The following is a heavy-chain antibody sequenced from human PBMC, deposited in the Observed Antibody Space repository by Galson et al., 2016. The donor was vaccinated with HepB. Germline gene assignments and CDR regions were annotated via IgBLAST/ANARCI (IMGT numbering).Heavy chain of an antibody. CDR2: IKTKTYGERT. D-gene: IGHD2-21*02. V-gene: IGHV3-15*07. J-gene: IGHJ4*02. CDR1: GFTFSYAW. Sequence: SLRLSCAASGFTFSYAWLNWVRQAPGKGLEWVGRIKTKTYGERTDYGAPVKGRFTISRDDSKNTLYLQMNSLKIEDTGVYYCTTDWCGGDCHGRPVVSDCWGQGTLVTVSS. CDR3: TTDWCGGDCHGRPVVSDC.